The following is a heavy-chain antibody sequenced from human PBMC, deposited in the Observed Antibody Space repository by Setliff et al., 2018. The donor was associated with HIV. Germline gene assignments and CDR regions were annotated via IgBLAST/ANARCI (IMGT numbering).Heavy chain of an antibody. J-gene: IGHJ4*02. D-gene: IGHD3-22*01. CDR3: ARVDYHDYNGYIDF. CDR2: IKSKSDGGAV. Sequence: KPGGSLRLSCAASGFTFRNAWMSWVRQAPGKGLEWVGRIKSKSDGGAVHYAAPVKGRFTISRDDSQDTLYLEMNSLTNEDTAMYYCARVDYHDYNGYIDFWGQGTLVTVSS. CDR1: GFTFRNAW. V-gene: IGHV3-15*06.